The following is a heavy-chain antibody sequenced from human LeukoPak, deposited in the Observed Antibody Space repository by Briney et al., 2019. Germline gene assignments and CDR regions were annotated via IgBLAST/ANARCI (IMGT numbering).Heavy chain of an antibody. CDR3: ARDPDYGDYVGIRSTSDY. J-gene: IGHJ4*02. CDR2: IIPIFGTA. Sequence: SVKVSCKASGGTFSSYAISWVRQAPGQGLEWMGGIIPIFGTANYAQKFQGRVTITADESTSTAYMELSSLRSEDTAVYYCARDPDYGDYVGIRSTSDYWGQGTLVTVPS. V-gene: IGHV1-69*13. CDR1: GGTFSSYA. D-gene: IGHD4-17*01.